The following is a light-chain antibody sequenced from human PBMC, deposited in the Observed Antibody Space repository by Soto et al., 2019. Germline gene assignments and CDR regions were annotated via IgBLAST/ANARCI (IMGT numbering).Light chain of an antibody. Sequence: QSVLTQPASVSGSPGQSITISCSGTSSDIGAYNYVSWYQQHPGRAPKLIIYDVTDRPSGVSGRFSGSKSGNTASLTISGLQAEDEADYYCCSYTSIRTVGVFGGGTKVTVL. CDR2: DVT. V-gene: IGLV2-14*03. CDR1: SSDIGAYNY. CDR3: CSYTSIRTVGV. J-gene: IGLJ2*01.